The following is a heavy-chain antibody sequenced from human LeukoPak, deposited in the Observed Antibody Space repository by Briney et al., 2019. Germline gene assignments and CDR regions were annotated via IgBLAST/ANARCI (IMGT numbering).Heavy chain of an antibody. D-gene: IGHD2-2*01. CDR3: ARDATRPYCSSTSCYFGLWD. CDR2: ISYDGSNK. J-gene: IGHJ1*01. Sequence: GGSLRLSCAASGFTFSDHYMHWVRQAPGKGLEWVAVISYDGSNKYYADSVKGRFTISRDNSKNTLYLQMNSLRAEDTAVYYCARDATRPYCSSTSCYFGLWDWGQGTLVTVSS. CDR1: GFTFSDHY. V-gene: IGHV3-30-3*01.